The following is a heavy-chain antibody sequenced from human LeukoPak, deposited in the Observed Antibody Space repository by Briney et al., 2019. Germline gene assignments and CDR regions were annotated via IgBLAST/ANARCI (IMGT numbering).Heavy chain of an antibody. V-gene: IGHV3-9*01. Sequence: GGSLRLSCAASGFTFSSYWMHWVRRPPGKGLEWVSAINWNSDTKAYADSVKGRFTISRDRARNSLYLQMDSLRPEDTALYYCAKDTGGNGAYFYAMDVWGQGTSVTVSS. CDR2: INWNSDTK. D-gene: IGHD4-23*01. J-gene: IGHJ6*02. CDR1: GFTFSSYW. CDR3: AKDTGGNGAYFYAMDV.